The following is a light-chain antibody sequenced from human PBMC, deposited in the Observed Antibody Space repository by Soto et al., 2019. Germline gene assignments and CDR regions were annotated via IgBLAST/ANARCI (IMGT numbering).Light chain of an antibody. Sequence: QSALTQPRSVSGSPGQSVTISCTGTSSDVGAYNYVSWYQQHPGKAPKLMIDDVSNRPSGVPDRFSGSKSGNTASLTISGLQAEDEADYYCCSYAGSYTWVFGGGTKLTVL. CDR1: SSDVGAYNY. V-gene: IGLV2-11*01. CDR2: DVS. J-gene: IGLJ3*02. CDR3: CSYAGSYTWV.